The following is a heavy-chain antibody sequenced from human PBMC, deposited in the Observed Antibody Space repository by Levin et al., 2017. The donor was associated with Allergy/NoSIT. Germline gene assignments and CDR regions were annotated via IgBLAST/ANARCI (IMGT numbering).Heavy chain of an antibody. V-gene: IGHV3-23*01. Sequence: GESLKISCAASGFTFDTYAMSWVRQAPGRELEWVSAISGSGGTTYYADSVKGRFTISRDNSKNTLYLQMNSLRAEDTAVYYCAKSYDSSGYYSSFDNWGQGTLVTVSS. CDR3: AKSYDSSGYYSSFDN. CDR2: ISGSGGTT. J-gene: IGHJ4*02. CDR1: GFTFDTYA. D-gene: IGHD3-22*01.